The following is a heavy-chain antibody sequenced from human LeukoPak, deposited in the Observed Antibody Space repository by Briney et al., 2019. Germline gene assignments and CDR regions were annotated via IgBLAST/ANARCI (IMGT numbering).Heavy chain of an antibody. CDR3: ARAIGETGDYYYYYYMDV. J-gene: IGHJ6*03. CDR2: IYHSGST. V-gene: IGHV4-38-2*02. Sequence: PSETLSLTCTVSGYSISSGYYWGWIRQPPGKGLEWIGSIYHSGSTYYNPSLKSRVTISVDTSKNQFSLKLSSVTAADTAVYYCARAIGETGDYYYYYYMDVWGKGTTVTVSS. D-gene: IGHD1-14*01. CDR1: GYSISSGYY.